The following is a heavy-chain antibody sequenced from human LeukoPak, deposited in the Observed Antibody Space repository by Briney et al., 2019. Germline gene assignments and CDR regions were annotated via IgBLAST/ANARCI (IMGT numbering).Heavy chain of an antibody. Sequence: PGGSLRLSCAASGFTFDDYGMSWVRQAPGKGLEWVSCINWNGGSTGYADSVKGRFTISRGNAKNSLYLQMNSLRAEDTALYYCARDPYYCSGGSCYRSAFDIWGQGTMVTVSS. CDR2: INWNGGST. D-gene: IGHD2-15*01. V-gene: IGHV3-20*04. J-gene: IGHJ3*02. CDR3: ARDPYYCSGGSCYRSAFDI. CDR1: GFTFDDYG.